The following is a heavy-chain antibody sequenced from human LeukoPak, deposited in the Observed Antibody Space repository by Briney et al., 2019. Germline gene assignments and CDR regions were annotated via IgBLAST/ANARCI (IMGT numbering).Heavy chain of an antibody. J-gene: IGHJ6*03. CDR2: ICYDGSNK. CDR3: ARDCHSRLWRGSSVSYYMDA. D-gene: IGHD3-3*01. V-gene: IGHV3-33*01. CDR1: GFTFSSYG. Sequence: GRSLRLSCAASGFTFSSYGMRWVRQAPGKGLEWVAVICYDGSNKYNAYSVKGRFTISRVNSKNALYLQLNSLKADDTAVDDSARDCHSRLWRGSSVSYYMDAWGKGTTVTVSS.